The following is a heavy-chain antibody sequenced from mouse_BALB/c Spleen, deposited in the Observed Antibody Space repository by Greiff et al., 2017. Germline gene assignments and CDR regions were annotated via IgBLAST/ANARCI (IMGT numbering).Heavy chain of an antibody. J-gene: IGHJ4*01. Sequence: QVQLQQSGAELAKPGASVKMSCKASGYTFTSYWMHWVKQRPGQGLEWIGYINPSTGYTEYNQKFKDKATLTADKSSSTAYMQLSSLTSEDSAVYYCAGGGAMDYWGQGTSVTVSS. V-gene: IGHV1-7*01. CDR1: GYTFTSYW. CDR2: INPSTGYT. CDR3: AGGGAMDY.